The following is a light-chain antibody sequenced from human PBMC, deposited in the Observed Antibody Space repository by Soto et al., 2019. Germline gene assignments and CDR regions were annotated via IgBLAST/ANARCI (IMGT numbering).Light chain of an antibody. CDR1: QSINNL. V-gene: IGKV1-5*01. Sequence: DVQMTQSPSTLSASVGDRVTITCRASQSINNLLAWYQQKPGKAPKFLIYDVSTLESGVPSRFSGSGSGTEFTLTISSLQPEDFATYYCQQYENYWTFGQGTRVEIK. CDR3: QQYENYWT. J-gene: IGKJ1*01. CDR2: DVS.